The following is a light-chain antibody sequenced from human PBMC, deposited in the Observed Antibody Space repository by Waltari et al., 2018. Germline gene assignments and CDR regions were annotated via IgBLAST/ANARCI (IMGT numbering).Light chain of an antibody. CDR3: HHYDGYSRT. V-gene: IGKV1-5*03. J-gene: IGKJ1*01. CDR1: QHISAW. Sequence: DIQLTQSPSTLSESIGDRVTITCRASQHISAWLAWYQQKPGKAPKLLIYKSSSSGSGVSSRFTGSGSGTDFTLTISGLQPDDFATYYCHHYDGYSRTFGQGTRAEVK. CDR2: KSS.